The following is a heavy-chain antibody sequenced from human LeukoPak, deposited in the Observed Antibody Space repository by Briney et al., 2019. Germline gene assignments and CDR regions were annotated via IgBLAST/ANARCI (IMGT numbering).Heavy chain of an antibody. D-gene: IGHD3-22*01. Sequence: SETLSLTCSVSGGSISGYYWSWIRQAPGKGLEWIGYFYSSGNSNSNPSLKSRVTISGDSSRSQLSLRLNSVTAADTAVYYCARDHYYDSSGYYYYYFDYWGQGTLVTVSS. CDR1: GGSISGYY. CDR3: ARDHYYDSSGYYYYYFDY. J-gene: IGHJ4*02. CDR2: FYSSGNS. V-gene: IGHV4-59*01.